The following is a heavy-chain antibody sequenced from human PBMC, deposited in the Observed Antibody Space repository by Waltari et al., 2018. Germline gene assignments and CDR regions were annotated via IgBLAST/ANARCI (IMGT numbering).Heavy chain of an antibody. CDR1: GFRPGW. CDR2: INEDGGEK. J-gene: IGHJ3*02. CDR3: SKRLEI. V-gene: IGHV3-7*01. Sequence: DVQPVVPGGGLVQPGVSLGLSCAGSGFRPGWLDRVRQVPGQGLQWVANINEDGGEKYYLDSVKGRFTISRDNAKKLVYLEMNTLRAEDTATYYCSKRLEIWGRGTMVAVS.